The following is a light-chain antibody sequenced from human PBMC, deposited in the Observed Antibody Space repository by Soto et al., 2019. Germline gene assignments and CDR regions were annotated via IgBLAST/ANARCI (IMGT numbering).Light chain of an antibody. Sequence: EIVLTQSPGTLSLSPGERATLSCRASQSVSSSYLAWYQQKPGQAPRLIIYGACSRATGIPDRFSGSGAGTDFTLTISRLEPEDFAVYYCQQYGSSPPTFGQGTKVDIK. CDR2: GAC. CDR1: QSVSSSY. V-gene: IGKV3-20*01. CDR3: QQYGSSPPT. J-gene: IGKJ1*01.